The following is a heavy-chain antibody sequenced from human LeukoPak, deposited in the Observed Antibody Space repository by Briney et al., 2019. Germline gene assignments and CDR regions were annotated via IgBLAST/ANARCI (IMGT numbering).Heavy chain of an antibody. CDR3: ARDGDDFGDYVGYNYYGLDV. CDR2: INPSGGGT. D-gene: IGHD4-17*01. J-gene: IGHJ6*02. CDR1: GYMFTSYY. V-gene: IGHV1-46*01. Sequence: ASVKVSCKASGYMFTSYYMHWVRQAPGQGLEWMGMINPSGGGTNYAQKFQGRFTMTRDTSTSTVYMELSSLRSEDTAVYYCARDGDDFGDYVGYNYYGLDVWGQGTTVTVSS.